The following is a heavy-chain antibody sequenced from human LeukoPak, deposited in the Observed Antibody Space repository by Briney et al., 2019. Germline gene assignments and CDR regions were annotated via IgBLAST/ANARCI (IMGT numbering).Heavy chain of an antibody. Sequence: SVKVSCKASGGTFSSYAISWVRQAPGQGLEWMGGIIPIFGTANYAQKFQGRVTITTDESTSTAYMELSSLRSEDTAVYYCARAYCSSTSCYSAFDIWGQGTMVTVSS. CDR2: IIPIFGTA. V-gene: IGHV1-69*05. CDR1: GGTFSSYA. J-gene: IGHJ3*02. D-gene: IGHD2-2*02. CDR3: ARAYCSSTSCYSAFDI.